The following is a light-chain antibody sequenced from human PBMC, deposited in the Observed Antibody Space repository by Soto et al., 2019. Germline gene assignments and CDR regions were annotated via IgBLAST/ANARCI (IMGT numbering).Light chain of an antibody. CDR1: NSDIGGYNF. CDR3: SSYTVRSTYV. V-gene: IGLV2-14*03. J-gene: IGLJ1*01. CDR2: DVT. Sequence: QSVLTQPASVSGSPGQSITISCTGTNSDIGGYNFVSWYRQHPGKAPQLIIYDVTNRPSGVSDRFSASKSGNTASLTISGLRTEDEADYFCSSYTVRSTYVFGTWTKLTVL.